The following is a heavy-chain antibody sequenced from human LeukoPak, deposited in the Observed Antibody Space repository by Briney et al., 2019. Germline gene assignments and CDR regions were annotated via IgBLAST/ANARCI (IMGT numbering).Heavy chain of an antibody. Sequence: PGRSLRLSCAASGFTFSSYGMHWVRQAPGKGLEWVAVIWYDGSNKYYADSVKGRFTISRDNSKNTLYLQMNSLRAEDTAVYYCARDGKSGGHRGRIGNQYWYFDLWGRGTLVTVSS. V-gene: IGHV3-33*01. J-gene: IGHJ2*01. D-gene: IGHD2-15*01. CDR1: GFTFSSYG. CDR2: IWYDGSNK. CDR3: ARDGKSGGHRGRIGNQYWYFDL.